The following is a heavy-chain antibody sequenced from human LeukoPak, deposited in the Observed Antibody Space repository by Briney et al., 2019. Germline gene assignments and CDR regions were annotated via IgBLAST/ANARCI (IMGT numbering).Heavy chain of an antibody. CDR2: IYTSGST. D-gene: IGHD3-3*01. CDR1: GGSISSGSYY. CDR3: ARVGYDFWSGLEYGKDV. V-gene: IGHV4-61*02. Sequence: SETLSLTCTVSGGSISSGSYYWSWIRQPAGKGLEWIGRIYTSGSTNYNPSLKSRVTISVDTSKNQFSLKLSSVTAADTAVYYCARVGYDFWSGLEYGKDVWGQGTTVTVSS. J-gene: IGHJ6*02.